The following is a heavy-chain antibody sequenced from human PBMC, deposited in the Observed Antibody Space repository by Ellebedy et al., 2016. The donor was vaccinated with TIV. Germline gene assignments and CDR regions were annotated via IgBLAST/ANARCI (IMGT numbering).Heavy chain of an antibody. V-gene: IGHV3-7*03. CDR1: GFTFSSYW. CDR2: LKQDGREE. CDR3: ARINGLWGFDY. Sequence: PGGSLRLSCVASGFTFSSYWMSWVRQAPGRGLEWVANLKQDGREEYYVDSVKGRFTISRDNSKNSLYLQIHSLRAEDTAVYYCARINGLWGFDYWGQGTLVTVSS. D-gene: IGHD2-8*01. J-gene: IGHJ4*02.